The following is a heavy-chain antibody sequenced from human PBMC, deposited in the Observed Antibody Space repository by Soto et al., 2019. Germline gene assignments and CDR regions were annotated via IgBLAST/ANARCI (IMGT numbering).Heavy chain of an antibody. Sequence: PRASVKVSCKASGYTFTSYGISWVRQAPGQGLEWMGWISAYNGNTNYAQKLQGRVTMTTDTSTSTAYMELRSLRSDDTAVYYCARNKMVGLDDGVPNAFDIWGQGTMVTVSS. D-gene: IGHD3-10*02. CDR2: ISAYNGNT. V-gene: IGHV1-18*01. CDR3: ARNKMVGLDDGVPNAFDI. J-gene: IGHJ3*02. CDR1: GYTFTSYG.